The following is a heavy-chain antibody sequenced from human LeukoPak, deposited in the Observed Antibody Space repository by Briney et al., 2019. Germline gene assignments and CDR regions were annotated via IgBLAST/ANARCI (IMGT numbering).Heavy chain of an antibody. D-gene: IGHD4-17*01. V-gene: IGHV4-4*02. CDR3: AGPRGDGDYFGAFDF. J-gene: IGHJ3*01. CDR1: GGSGSRTNC. Sequence: ASETLSRTCDETGGSGSRTNCRTWIRQPPGKGLEWIGEVHLDGRTNFNPSLKSRLTMSVDLSENHVSLKLNSVTTADTAVYYCAGPRGDGDYFGAFDFWGRGTTVTVSS. CDR2: VHLDGRT.